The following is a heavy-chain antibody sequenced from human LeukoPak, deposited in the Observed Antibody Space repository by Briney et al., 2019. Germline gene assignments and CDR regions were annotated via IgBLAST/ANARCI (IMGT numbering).Heavy chain of an antibody. CDR1: GGSFSGYY. CDR2: INHSGST. J-gene: IGHJ4*02. D-gene: IGHD3-10*01. Sequence: SSETLSLTCAVYGGSFSGYYWSWIRQPPGKGLEWIGEINHSGSTNYNPSLKSRVTISVDTSKNQFSLKLSSVTAADTAVYYCARGVITMVRGVIITFRQYYFDYWGQGTLVTVFS. CDR3: ARGVITMVRGVIITFRQYYFDY. V-gene: IGHV4-34*01.